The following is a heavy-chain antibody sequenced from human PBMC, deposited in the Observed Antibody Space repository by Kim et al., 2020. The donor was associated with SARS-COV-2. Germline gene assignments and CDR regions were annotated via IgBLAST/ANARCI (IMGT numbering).Heavy chain of an antibody. CDR3: VRDSQVSMYFDL. Sequence: GGSLRLSCAASGFSFSAHFMIWLRQAPGKGLEWLGRIRNKANRYNNAYAASVKGRFTIARDDSNSSLYLQRNSLKVEDTAMYFCVRDSQVSMYFDLWGRGTLVAVPS. CDR2: IRNKANRYNN. J-gene: IGHJ2*01. V-gene: IGHV3-72*01. CDR1: GFSFSAHF.